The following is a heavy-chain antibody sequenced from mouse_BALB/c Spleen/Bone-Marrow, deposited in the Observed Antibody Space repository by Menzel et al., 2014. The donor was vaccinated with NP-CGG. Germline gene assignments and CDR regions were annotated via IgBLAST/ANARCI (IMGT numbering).Heavy chain of an antibody. D-gene: IGHD2-1*01. CDR1: GFTFSSFG. Sequence: DVKLVESGGGLVQPGGSRKLSCAASGFTFSSFGMHWVRQAPEKGLEWVAYISSGSSTIYYADTVKGRFTISRDNPKNTLFPQMTSLRSEDTAMYYCARGGNFAWFAYWGQGTLVTVSA. V-gene: IGHV5-17*02. J-gene: IGHJ3*01. CDR3: ARGGNFAWFAY. CDR2: ISSGSSTI.